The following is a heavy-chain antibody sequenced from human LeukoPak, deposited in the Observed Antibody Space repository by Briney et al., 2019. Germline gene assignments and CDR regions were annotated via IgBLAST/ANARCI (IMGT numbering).Heavy chain of an antibody. Sequence: SETLSLTCTVSGGSISSYYWSWIRQPPGKGLEWIGYIYYSGSTNYNPSLKSRVTISVDTSKNQFSLKLSSVTAEDTAVYYCVKDGELLLWFGELFDYWGQGTLVTVSS. CDR3: VKDGELLLWFGELFDY. CDR1: GGSISSYY. CDR2: IYYSGST. D-gene: IGHD3-10*01. V-gene: IGHV4-59*01. J-gene: IGHJ4*02.